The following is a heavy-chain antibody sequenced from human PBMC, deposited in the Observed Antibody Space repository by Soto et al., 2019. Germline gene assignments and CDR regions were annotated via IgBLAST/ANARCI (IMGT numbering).Heavy chain of an antibody. CDR1: GFTFSSYA. J-gene: IGHJ4*02. Sequence: LRLSCAASGFTFSSYAMSWVRQAPGKGLEWVSAISGSGGSTYYADSVKGRFTISRDNSKNTLYLQMNSLRAEDTAVYYCAKAGYGDYVVIDYWGQGTLVTVSS. V-gene: IGHV3-23*01. CDR3: AKAGYGDYVVIDY. CDR2: ISGSGGST. D-gene: IGHD4-17*01.